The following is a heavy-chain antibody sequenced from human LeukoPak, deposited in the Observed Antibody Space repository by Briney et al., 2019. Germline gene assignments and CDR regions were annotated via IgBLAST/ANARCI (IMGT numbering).Heavy chain of an antibody. CDR1: GFTFSSYA. CDR3: AKITHGDYSDYYGMDV. Sequence: GGSLRLSCAASGFTFSSYAMSWVRQAPGKGLEWVSAISGSGGSTYYADSVKGRFTISRDNSKNTLCLQMNSLRAEDTAVYYCAKITHGDYSDYYGMDVWGQGTTVTVSS. J-gene: IGHJ6*02. CDR2: ISGSGGST. D-gene: IGHD4-17*01. V-gene: IGHV3-23*01.